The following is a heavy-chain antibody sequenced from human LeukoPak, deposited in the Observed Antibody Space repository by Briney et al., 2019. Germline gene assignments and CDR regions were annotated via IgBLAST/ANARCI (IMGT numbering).Heavy chain of an antibody. J-gene: IGHJ4*02. V-gene: IGHV3-9*01. CDR3: AKVAVAGRIYFDY. D-gene: IGHD6-19*01. CDR1: GFTFDDYA. Sequence: GGSLRLSCAASGFTFDDYAMHWVRQAPGKGLEWVSGISWNSGSIGYADSVKGRFTISRDDAKNSLYLQMNSLRAEDTALYYCAKVAVAGRIYFDYWGQGTLVTVSS. CDR2: ISWNSGSI.